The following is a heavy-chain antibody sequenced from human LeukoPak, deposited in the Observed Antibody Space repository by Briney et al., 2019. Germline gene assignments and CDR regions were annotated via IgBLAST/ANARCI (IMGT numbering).Heavy chain of an antibody. J-gene: IGHJ6*03. CDR2: ISSGGDSI. V-gene: IGHV3-48*04. CDR3: ASGSYGSGFYYFYYMDV. CDR1: GFTFSSYS. Sequence: GGSLRLSCAASGFTFSSYSMNWVRQAPGKGLEWLSYISSGGDSIYYADSVKGRFTIPRDNAKNSVSLQMNSLRAEDTAVYYCASGSYGSGFYYFYYMDVWGKGTTVTVSS. D-gene: IGHD3-10*01.